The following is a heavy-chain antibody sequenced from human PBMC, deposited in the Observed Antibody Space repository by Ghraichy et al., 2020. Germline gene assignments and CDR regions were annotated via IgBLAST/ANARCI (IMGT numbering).Heavy chain of an antibody. Sequence: TLSLTCTVSGGSISSGDYYWSWIRQPPGKGLEWIGYIYYSGSTYYNPSLKSRVTISVDTSKNQFSLKLSSVTAADTAVYYCAREGWDYGDYEGPLQYYFDYWGQGTLVTVSS. D-gene: IGHD4-17*01. V-gene: IGHV4-30-4*01. CDR3: AREGWDYGDYEGPLQYYFDY. J-gene: IGHJ4*02. CDR1: GGSISSGDYY. CDR2: IYYSGST.